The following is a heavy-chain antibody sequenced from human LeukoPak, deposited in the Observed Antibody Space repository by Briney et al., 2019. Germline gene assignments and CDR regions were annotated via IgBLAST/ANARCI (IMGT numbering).Heavy chain of an antibody. CDR3: ARVGYTSGWFRN. D-gene: IGHD6-19*01. CDR1: GFTFSSHS. J-gene: IGHJ4*02. V-gene: IGHV3-48*01. Sequence: GGSLRLSCAASGFTFSSHSMNWVRQAPGKGLEWVSYITSSSTTIYYADSVKGRFTISRDNAKNSLYLQMNSLRPEDTAVYYCARVGYTSGWFRNWGQGTLLTVSS. CDR2: ITSSSTTI.